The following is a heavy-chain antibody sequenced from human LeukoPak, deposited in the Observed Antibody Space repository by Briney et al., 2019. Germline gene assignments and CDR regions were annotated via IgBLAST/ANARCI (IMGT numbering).Heavy chain of an antibody. CDR3: ARSIAAAGYFQH. D-gene: IGHD6-13*01. CDR1: GVSISSGGYY. V-gene: IGHV4-61*08. CDR2: IYYSGST. Sequence: SETLSLTCTVSGVSISSGGYYWTWIRQPPGKGLEWIGYIYYSGSTNYNPSLKSRVTISVDTSKNQFSLKLSSVTAADTAVYYCARSIAAAGYFQHWGQGTLVTVSS. J-gene: IGHJ1*01.